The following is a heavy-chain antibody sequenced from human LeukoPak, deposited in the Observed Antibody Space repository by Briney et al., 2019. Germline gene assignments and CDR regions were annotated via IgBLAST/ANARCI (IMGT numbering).Heavy chain of an antibody. Sequence: SETLSLTCTVSGGSVSSAFYYWGWIRQPPGKGLEWIGYIYHSGITYYNLSLKSRLTLSVDRSKNQFSLELTSVTAADTAVYYCARVPELRGLQQVDYWGQGTLVTVSS. CDR2: IYHSGIT. CDR3: ARVPELRGLQQVDY. J-gene: IGHJ4*02. CDR1: GGSVSSAFYY. D-gene: IGHD3-3*01. V-gene: IGHV4-30-2*01.